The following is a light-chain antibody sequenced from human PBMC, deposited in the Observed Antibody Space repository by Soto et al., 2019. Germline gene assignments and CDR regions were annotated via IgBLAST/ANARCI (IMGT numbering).Light chain of an antibody. CDR3: QRCTSPPRT. V-gene: IGKV3-20*01. CDR1: QSVSSTY. CDR2: GAS. Sequence: EIVLTQSPGTLSLSPGERATLSCRASQSVSSTYLSWYQQRPGQAPRLLIYGASSRATGIPDRFSGSGSGSDFILTISRLEPEDVAVDYCQRCTSPPRTFGQGTRVEIK. J-gene: IGKJ1*01.